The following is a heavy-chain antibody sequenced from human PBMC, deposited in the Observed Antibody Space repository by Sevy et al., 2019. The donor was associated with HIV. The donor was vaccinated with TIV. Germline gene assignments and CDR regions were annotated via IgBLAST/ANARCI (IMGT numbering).Heavy chain of an antibody. CDR2: INHSGIT. Sequence: SETLSLTCTVHGEPFSGYYWSWIHQPPGMGLEWIGEINHSGITHYNPSLKSRVTLSVDTSKNHFSLKLSSVTAADTAVYYCVRQDLATAAPRPYWGQRSLVTVSS. V-gene: IGHV4-34*01. CDR1: GEPFSGYY. J-gene: IGHJ4*02. CDR3: VRQDLATAAPRPY. D-gene: IGHD6-6*01.